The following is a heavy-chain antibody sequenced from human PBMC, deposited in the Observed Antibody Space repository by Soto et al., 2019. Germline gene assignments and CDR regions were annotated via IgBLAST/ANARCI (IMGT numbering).Heavy chain of an antibody. CDR1: GGTFSSYA. CDR3: ARHVPAAGYYYGMDV. V-gene: IGHV1-69*12. J-gene: IGHJ6*02. D-gene: IGHD2-2*01. Sequence: QVQLVQSGAEVKKPGSSVKVSCKASGGTFSSYAISWVRQAPGQGLEWVGGIIPIFGTANYAQKFQGRVTITADESTGTAYMELGSLRSEATAVYYCARHVPAAGYYYGMDVWGQGTTVTVSS. CDR2: IIPIFGTA.